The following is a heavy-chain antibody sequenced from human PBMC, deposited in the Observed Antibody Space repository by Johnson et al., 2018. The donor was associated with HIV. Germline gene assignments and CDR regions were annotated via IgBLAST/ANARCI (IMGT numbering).Heavy chain of an antibody. CDR1: YG. Sequence: YGMHWVRQAPGKGLEWVAVISKDGANNYHADSVKGRFTISRDNSKNTLYLQMNSLRAEDTAVYYCAREFLYGDYQDAFDVWGQGTMVTVSS. CDR3: AREFLYGDYQDAFDV. J-gene: IGHJ3*01. D-gene: IGHD4-17*01. V-gene: IGHV3-30*19. CDR2: ISKDGANN.